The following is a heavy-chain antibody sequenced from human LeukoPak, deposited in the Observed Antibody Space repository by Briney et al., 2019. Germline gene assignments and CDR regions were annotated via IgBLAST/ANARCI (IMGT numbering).Heavy chain of an antibody. CDR3: ARTGGTTVTTYYFDY. V-gene: IGHV1-18*01. J-gene: IGHJ4*02. CDR2: ISAYNGNT. CDR1: GYTFTSYG. Sequence: GASVKVSCKASGYTFTSYGISWVRQAPGQGLEWMGWISAYNGNTNYAQKLQGRVTMTTDKSTSTAYMELSSLRSEDTAVYYCARTGGTTVTTYYFDYWGQGTLVTVSS. D-gene: IGHD4-17*01.